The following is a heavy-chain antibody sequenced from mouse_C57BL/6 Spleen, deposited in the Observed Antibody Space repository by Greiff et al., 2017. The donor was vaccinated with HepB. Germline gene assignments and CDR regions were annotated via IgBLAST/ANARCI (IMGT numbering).Heavy chain of an antibody. CDR1: GFTFSSYG. Sequence: EVKLVESGGDLVKPGGSLKLSCAASGFTFSSYGMSWVRQTPDKRLEWVATISSGGSYTYYPDSVKGRFTISRDNAKNTLYLQMSSLKSEDTAMYYCASLYDSDWGQGTTLTVSS. D-gene: IGHD2-3*01. V-gene: IGHV5-6*01. CDR2: ISSGGSYT. CDR3: ASLYDSD. J-gene: IGHJ2*01.